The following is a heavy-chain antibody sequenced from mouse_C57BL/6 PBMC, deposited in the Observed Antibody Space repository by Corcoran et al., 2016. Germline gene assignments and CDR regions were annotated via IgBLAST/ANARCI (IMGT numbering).Heavy chain of an antibody. CDR2: INPNNGGT. Sequence: EVQLQQSGPELVKPGASVKISCKASGYTFTDYYMNWVKQSHGKSLEWIGDINPNNGGTSYNQKFKGKATLTVDKSSSTAYMELRSLTSEDSAVYYCAWGYGPYAMDYWGQGTSVTVSS. J-gene: IGHJ4*01. D-gene: IGHD2-2*01. V-gene: IGHV1-26*01. CDR3: AWGYGPYAMDY. CDR1: GYTFTDYY.